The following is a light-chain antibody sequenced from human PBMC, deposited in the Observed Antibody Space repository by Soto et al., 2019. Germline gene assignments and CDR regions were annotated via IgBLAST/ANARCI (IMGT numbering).Light chain of an antibody. V-gene: IGKV3-20*01. CDR3: QQYGASPFT. CDR1: RHVYINA. Sequence: VLTQSPATLSLSPGDRATLSCRASRHVYINALGWYQQKPGRTPTLLIYGVSTRATDIPDRFSATGSGTDFSLTISGVEPEDSAVYYCQQYGASPFTFGPGTRLEI. J-gene: IGKJ3*01. CDR2: GVS.